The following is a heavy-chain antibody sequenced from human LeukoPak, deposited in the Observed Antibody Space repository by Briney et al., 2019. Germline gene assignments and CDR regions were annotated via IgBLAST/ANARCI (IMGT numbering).Heavy chain of an antibody. D-gene: IGHD4/OR15-4a*01. J-gene: IGHJ3*02. CDR1: GFTFSSYG. CDR2: IRYDGSRK. CDR3: AKVSLNMVNDAFDI. V-gene: IGHV3-30*02. Sequence: PGGTLRLSCAASGFTFSSYGMSWVRQAPDKGLEWVAFIRYDGSRKYYADSVKGRFTISRDNSKNTLYLQINSLRAEDTAMYYCAKVSLNMVNDAFDIWGQGTMVSVSS.